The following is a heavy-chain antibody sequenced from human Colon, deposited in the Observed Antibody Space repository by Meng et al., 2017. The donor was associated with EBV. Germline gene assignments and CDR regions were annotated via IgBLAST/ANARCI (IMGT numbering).Heavy chain of an antibody. CDR3: VRDSRRGGGWFDP. CDR2: IYHGLNI. D-gene: IGHD3-10*01. J-gene: IGHJ5*02. Sequence: GSGPELVRPSQSRLLTCSGVGDSITSGDYPWNWDRQPPGKCLGWFGYIYHGLNIYYPPSLRSRVTISVDKSRNQFSLKLTSVSAADTAVYYCVRDSRRGGGWFDPWGQGTLVTVSS. CDR1: GDSITSGDYP. V-gene: IGHV4-30-2*01.